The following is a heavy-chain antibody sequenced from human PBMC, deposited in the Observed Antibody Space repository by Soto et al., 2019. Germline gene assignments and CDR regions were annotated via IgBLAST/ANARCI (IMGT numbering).Heavy chain of an antibody. J-gene: IGHJ4*02. CDR2: ISGSGGST. CDR3: AKGTNVLRFLEWLPVPFDY. CDR1: GFTFSSYA. D-gene: IGHD3-3*01. V-gene: IGHV3-23*01. Sequence: EVQLLESGGGLVQPGGSLRLSCAASGFTFSSYAMSWVRQAPGKGLEWVSAISGSGGSTYYADSVKGRFTISRDNSKNTLYLQMNSLRAEDTAIYYCAKGTNVLRFLEWLPVPFDYWGQGTLVTVSS.